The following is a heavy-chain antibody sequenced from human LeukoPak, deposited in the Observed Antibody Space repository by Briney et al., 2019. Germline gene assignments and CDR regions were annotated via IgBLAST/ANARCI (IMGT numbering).Heavy chain of an antibody. CDR2: SFYTGRT. V-gene: IGHV4-39*01. CDR3: ARHLAVAGTSYNWFDP. CDR1: DGSISSNNYY. Sequence: SETLSLTCTVSDGSISSNNYYWGWIRQPPGKGLEWIGSSFYTGRTYYHPSLQRLVIISVDTSKNQFSLRLSSVTAADTAVYHCARHLAVAGTSYNWFDPWGQGTQVTVSS. J-gene: IGHJ5*02. D-gene: IGHD6-19*01.